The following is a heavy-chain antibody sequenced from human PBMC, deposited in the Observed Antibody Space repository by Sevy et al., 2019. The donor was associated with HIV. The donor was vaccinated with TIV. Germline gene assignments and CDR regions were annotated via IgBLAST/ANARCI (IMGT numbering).Heavy chain of an antibody. Sequence: SETLSLTCTVSGGSISSYYWNWIRQPPGKGLEYIGYIHYNGNSDYTPSLKSRVTISLDTSKNQFSLMLSSVTAADTAVYYCARGGPVQQQLDYFDYWGQGAMVTVSS. D-gene: IGHD6-13*01. CDR3: ARGGPVQQQLDYFDY. V-gene: IGHV4-59*01. J-gene: IGHJ4*02. CDR2: IHYNGNS. CDR1: GGSISSYY.